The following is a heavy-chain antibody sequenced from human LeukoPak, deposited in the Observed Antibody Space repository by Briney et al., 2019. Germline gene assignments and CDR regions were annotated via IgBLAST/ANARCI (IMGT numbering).Heavy chain of an antibody. CDR3: ARGSSSGWYGYFDL. CDR2: INHSGST. Sequence: SQTLSLTCTVSGGSISSGSYYWSWIRQPPGKGLEWIGEINHSGSTNYNPSLKSRVTISVDTSKNQFSLKLSSVTAADTAVYYCARGSSSGWYGYFDLWGRGTLVTVSS. J-gene: IGHJ2*01. D-gene: IGHD6-19*01. CDR1: GGSISSGSYY. V-gene: IGHV4-39*07.